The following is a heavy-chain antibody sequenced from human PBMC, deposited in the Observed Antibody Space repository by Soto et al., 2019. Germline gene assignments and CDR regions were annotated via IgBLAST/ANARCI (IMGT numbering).Heavy chain of an antibody. CDR1: GFTFSSYA. J-gene: IGHJ6*02. D-gene: IGHD4-17*01. CDR2: ISGSGGST. Sequence: EVQLLESGGGLVQPGGSLRLSSAASGFTFSSYAMSWVRQAPGKGLEWVSAISGSGGSTYYADSVKGRFTISRDNSKNTLYLQMNSLRAEDTAVYYCAKEMTTVIGSYYYGMDVWGQGTTVTVSS. CDR3: AKEMTTVIGSYYYGMDV. V-gene: IGHV3-23*01.